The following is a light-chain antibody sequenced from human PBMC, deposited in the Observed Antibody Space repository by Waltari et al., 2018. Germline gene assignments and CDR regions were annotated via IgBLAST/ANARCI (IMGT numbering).Light chain of an antibody. CDR1: SSTVGGYNY. J-gene: IGLJ2*01. Sequence: QSALTQPASVSGSPGQSLTIPCTGTSSTVGGYNYVSWYQQHPGKAPKLMIYDVSNRPSGVSNRFSGSKSGNTASLTISGLQAEDEADYYCSSYTSSTVVFGGGTKLTVL. CDR3: SSYTSSTVV. V-gene: IGLV2-14*03. CDR2: DVS.